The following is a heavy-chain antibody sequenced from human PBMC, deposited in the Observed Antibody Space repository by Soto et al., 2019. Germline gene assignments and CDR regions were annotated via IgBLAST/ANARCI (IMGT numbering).Heavy chain of an antibody. CDR3: ARDRGSSAPLDPCYYYGMDV. Sequence: QVQLVESGGGVVQPGRSLRLSCAASGFTFSSYGMHWVRQAPGKGLEWVAVVWYDGSNKYYADSVKGRFTISRDNPKNTLYLQMNSLRAEDTAVYYCARDRGSSAPLDPCYYYGMDVWGQGTTVTVSS. V-gene: IGHV3-33*01. CDR1: GFTFSSYG. D-gene: IGHD6-6*01. J-gene: IGHJ6*02. CDR2: VWYDGSNK.